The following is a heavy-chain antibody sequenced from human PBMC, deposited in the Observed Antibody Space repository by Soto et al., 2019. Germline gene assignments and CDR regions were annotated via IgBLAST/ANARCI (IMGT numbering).Heavy chain of an antibody. D-gene: IGHD4-4*01. Sequence: EVQLLDSGGDLRQPGGSLRLSCAASGFMFKNYEMSWVRQAPGKGLEWVSAINSRGDRTYYAGPVKGRFTISRDNSKNTLLLQMNSLGAEDTAVYYCAKDSNKYSSSLRGRYFDYWGQGIGVTVSS. CDR2: INSRGDRT. V-gene: IGHV3-23*01. CDR3: AKDSNKYSSSLRGRYFDY. J-gene: IGHJ4*02. CDR1: GFMFKNYE.